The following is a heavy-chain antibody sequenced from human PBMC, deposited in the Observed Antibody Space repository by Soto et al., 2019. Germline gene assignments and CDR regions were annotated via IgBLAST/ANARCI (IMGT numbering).Heavy chain of an antibody. J-gene: IGHJ6*02. CDR3: ARDADVGYGMDV. CDR2: ITSSSRYI. Sequence: WWSLRLSCSSSVFTFTTYTMNWVRQAPGKGLEWVSSITSSSRYIYYADSMKGRFTISRDNAKNSLYLQMNSLRAEDTAVYYCARDADVGYGMDVWGQGTTVTVSS. CDR1: VFTFTTYT. D-gene: IGHD1-26*01. V-gene: IGHV3-21*01.